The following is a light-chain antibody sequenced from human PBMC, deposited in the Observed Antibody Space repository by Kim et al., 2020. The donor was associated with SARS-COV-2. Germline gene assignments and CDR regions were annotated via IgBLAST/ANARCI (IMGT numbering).Light chain of an antibody. CDR1: QGSSSW. Sequence: ASTGDRVTSTCRASQGSSSWLAWYQQKLGEAPKLLIYAASSLQSGVPSRCSGSGSGTDFTLTISSLQPEDFATYYCQQANSFPITFGQGTRLEIK. J-gene: IGKJ5*01. V-gene: IGKV1-12*01. CDR3: QQANSFPIT. CDR2: AAS.